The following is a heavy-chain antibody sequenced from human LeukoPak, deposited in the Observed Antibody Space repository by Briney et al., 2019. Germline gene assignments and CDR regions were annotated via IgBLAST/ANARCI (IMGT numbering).Heavy chain of an antibody. CDR3: ARPSSTDYV. Sequence: ASVKVSCKASGYTFTDYYYIHWVRQAPGQGLEWMGWLNPKGGDTNYAQKFQGRVTVTRDTSISTAYMELSRLRSDDTAVYYCARPSSTDYVWGQGTQVTVSS. J-gene: IGHJ4*02. CDR2: LNPKGGDT. D-gene: IGHD2-2*01. CDR1: GYTFTDYY. V-gene: IGHV1-2*02.